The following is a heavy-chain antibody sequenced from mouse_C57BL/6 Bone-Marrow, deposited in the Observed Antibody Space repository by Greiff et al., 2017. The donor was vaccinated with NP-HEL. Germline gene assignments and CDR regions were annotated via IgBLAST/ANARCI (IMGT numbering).Heavy chain of an antibody. CDR1: GFTFSSYG. CDR3: ARPMPPITTVVAHWYFDV. Sequence: EVKVIESGGDLVKPGGSLKLSCAASGFTFSSYGMSWVRQTPDKRLEWVATISSGGSYTYYPDSVKGRFTISRDNSKNTLYLQMSSLKSEDTAMYYCARPMPPITTVVAHWYFDVWGTGTTVTVSS. J-gene: IGHJ1*03. D-gene: IGHD1-1*01. CDR2: ISSGGSYT. V-gene: IGHV5-6*01.